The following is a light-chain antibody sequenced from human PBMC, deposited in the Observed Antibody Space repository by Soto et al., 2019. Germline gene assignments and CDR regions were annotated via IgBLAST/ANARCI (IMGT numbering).Light chain of an antibody. CDR3: QQYASSPYT. J-gene: IGKJ2*01. V-gene: IGKV3-20*01. CDR1: QSVSSTY. CDR2: GAS. Sequence: EIVLTQTPCTLPLFPAKRATLSCRPSQSVSSTYLAWCQQKPGQAPRLLISGASRRATGIPDRFSGAGSGTDFTLTISRLEPDDSAVYFCQQYASSPYTFGQGTKVDIK.